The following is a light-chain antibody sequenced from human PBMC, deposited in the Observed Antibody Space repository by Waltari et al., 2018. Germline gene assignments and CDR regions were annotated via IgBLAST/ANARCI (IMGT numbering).Light chain of an antibody. CDR2: EDT. J-gene: IGLJ1*01. CDR1: ELPRKY. Sequence: SYELTQTPSVSVSPGQTARITCSGHELPRKYAYWFQPKSGQAPRLVIYEDTKRPSGIPERFSGSSSGTVATLTITGAQVDDEADYYCYSSDSTGLRVFGGGTTVVVL. V-gene: IGLV3-10*01. CDR3: YSSDSTGLRV.